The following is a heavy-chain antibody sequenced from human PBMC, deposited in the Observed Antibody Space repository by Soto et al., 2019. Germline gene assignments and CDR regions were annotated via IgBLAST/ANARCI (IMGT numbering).Heavy chain of an antibody. Sequence: PGGSLRLSCAASGFTFSDYYMSWIRQAPGKGLEWVSYISSSGSTIYYADSVKGRFTISRDNAKNSLYLQMNSLRAEDTAVYYCARDGSPGMEWLLPLYYFDYWGQGTLVTVSS. CDR2: ISSSGSTI. CDR3: ARDGSPGMEWLLPLYYFDY. V-gene: IGHV3-11*01. D-gene: IGHD3-3*01. J-gene: IGHJ4*02. CDR1: GFTFSDYY.